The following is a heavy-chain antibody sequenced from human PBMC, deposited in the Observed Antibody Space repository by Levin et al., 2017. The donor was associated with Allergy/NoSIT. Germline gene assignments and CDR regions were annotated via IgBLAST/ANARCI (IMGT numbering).Heavy chain of an antibody. D-gene: IGHD3-10*01. CDR3: AASSDYYGSGSYYKVLDY. V-gene: IGHV3-30-3*01. J-gene: IGHJ4*02. CDR1: GFTFSKYA. CDR2: ISNDGNNE. Sequence: GESLKISCAASGFTFSKYAMHWVRQAPGKGLEWVALISNDGNNEYYADSVKGRFTISRDHSKSTLYLQMNSLRAEDTAVYYCAASSDYYGSGSYYKVLDYWGQGTLVTVSS.